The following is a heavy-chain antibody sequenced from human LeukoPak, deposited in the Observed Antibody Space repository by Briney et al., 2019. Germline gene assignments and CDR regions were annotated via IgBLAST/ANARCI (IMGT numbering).Heavy chain of an antibody. D-gene: IGHD3-9*01. CDR2: ISSSSSYI. CDR1: GFTFSSYS. Sequence: GGSLRLSCAASGFTFSSYSMTWVRQAPGKGLEWVSSISSSSSYIYYADSVKGRFTISRDNAKNSLYLQMNSLRAEDTAVYYCARDNGYDILTGYSLRYYYYGMDVWGQGTTVTVSS. J-gene: IGHJ6*02. CDR3: ARDNGYDILTGYSLRYYYYGMDV. V-gene: IGHV3-21*01.